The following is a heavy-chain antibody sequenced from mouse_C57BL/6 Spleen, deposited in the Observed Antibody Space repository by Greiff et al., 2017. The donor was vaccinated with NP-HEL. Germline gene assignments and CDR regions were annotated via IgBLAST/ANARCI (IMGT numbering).Heavy chain of an antibody. CDR3: ARYNWDGYAMDY. CDR2: IRNKANGYTT. J-gene: IGHJ4*01. V-gene: IGHV7-3*01. D-gene: IGHD4-1*01. CDR1: GFTFTDYY. Sequence: EVKLMESGGGLVQPGGSLSLSCAASGFTFTDYYMSWVRQPPGKALEWLGFIRNKANGYTTEYSASVKGRFTIFRDNSQSILYLQMNALRAEDSATYYCARYNWDGYAMDYWGQGTSVTVSS.